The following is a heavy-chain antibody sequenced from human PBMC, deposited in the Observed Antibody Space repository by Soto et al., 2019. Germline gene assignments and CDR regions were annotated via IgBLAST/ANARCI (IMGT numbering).Heavy chain of an antibody. V-gene: IGHV4-39*01. CDR2: IYYSGST. Sequence: KPSETLSLTCTVSGGSISSSSYYWGWIRQPPGKGLEWIGSIYYSGSTYYNPSLKSRVTISVDTSKNQFSLKLSSVTAADTAVYYCARQQLAYVWFDPWGQGTLVTVSS. J-gene: IGHJ5*02. CDR1: GGSISSSSYY. D-gene: IGHD6-13*01. CDR3: ARQQLAYVWFDP.